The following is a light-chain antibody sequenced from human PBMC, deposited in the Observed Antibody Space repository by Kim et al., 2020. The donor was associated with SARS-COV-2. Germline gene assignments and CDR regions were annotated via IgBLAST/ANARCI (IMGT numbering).Light chain of an antibody. J-gene: IGLJ2*01. CDR3: GTWDSSLPGLV. Sequence: QSVLTQPPSVSAAPGQKVTISCSGSSFNIGNHYVSWYQQFPGTAPKLLIYDNNERPSGIPDRFSGSKSGTSATLGITGLQTGDEAEYYCGTWDSSLPGLVFGGGTQLTVL. CDR1: SFNIGNHY. V-gene: IGLV1-51*01. CDR2: DNN.